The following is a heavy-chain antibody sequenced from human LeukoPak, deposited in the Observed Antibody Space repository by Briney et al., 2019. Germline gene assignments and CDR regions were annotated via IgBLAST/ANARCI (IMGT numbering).Heavy chain of an antibody. J-gene: IGHJ4*02. D-gene: IGHD3-22*01. V-gene: IGHV1-8*02. CDR3: ARVPYYYDSSGADY. CDR1: GYTFTSYD. CDR2: MNPNSGNT. Sequence: ASVKVSCKASGYTFTSYDINWVRQATGQGLEWMGWMNPNSGNTGYAQKLQGRVTMTTDTSTSTAYMELRSLRSDDTAVYYCARVPYYYDSSGADYWGQGTLVTVSS.